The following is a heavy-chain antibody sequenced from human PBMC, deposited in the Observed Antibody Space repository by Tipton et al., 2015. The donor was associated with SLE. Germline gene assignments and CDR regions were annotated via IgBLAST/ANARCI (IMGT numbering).Heavy chain of an antibody. V-gene: IGHV3-66*02. J-gene: IGHJ4*02. CDR3: ARAPSIATSGWYYFDY. CDR2: IYSGGST. D-gene: IGHD6-19*01. Sequence: SLRLSCAASGFTVSSNYMSWVRQAPGKGLEWVSVIYSGGSTYYADSVKGRFTISRDNSKNTLYLQMNSLRAEDTAVYYCARAPSIATSGWYYFDYWGQGPLVTVSS. CDR1: GFTVSSNY.